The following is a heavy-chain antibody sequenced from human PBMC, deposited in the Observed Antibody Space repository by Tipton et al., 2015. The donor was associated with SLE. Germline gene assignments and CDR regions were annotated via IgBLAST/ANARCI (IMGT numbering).Heavy chain of an antibody. Sequence: TLSLTCTVSGGSISTTTYFWNWIRQPAGKGLEWIGRGFASGLTDYNPSLSGRVTMSLDTSKNQFSLDLTSVTAADTAVYYCARVPAFYYYYMDVWGKGTTVTVSS. V-gene: IGHV4-61*02. D-gene: IGHD2-2*01. CDR1: GGSISTTTYF. CDR2: GFASGLT. CDR3: ARVPAFYYYYMDV. J-gene: IGHJ6*03.